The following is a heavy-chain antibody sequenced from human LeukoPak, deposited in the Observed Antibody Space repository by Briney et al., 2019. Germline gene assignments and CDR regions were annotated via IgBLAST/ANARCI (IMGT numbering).Heavy chain of an antibody. D-gene: IGHD2/OR15-2a*01. CDR1: GGSISSSSDY. Sequence: SETLSLTCSVSGGSISSSSDYWGWIRQPPGKGLEWIGSIYYAGSTYYNPSLKSRVTISVDTSQNQFSLKMSSVTAADTAMYYCARHNNREYFDYWGQGTLVSVSS. J-gene: IGHJ4*02. CDR3: ARHNNREYFDY. CDR2: IYYAGST. V-gene: IGHV4-39*07.